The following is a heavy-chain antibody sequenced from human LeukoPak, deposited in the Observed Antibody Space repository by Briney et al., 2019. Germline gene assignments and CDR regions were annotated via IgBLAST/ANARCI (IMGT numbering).Heavy chain of an antibody. V-gene: IGHV1-24*01. D-gene: IGHD6-13*01. J-gene: IGHJ4*02. Sequence: GASVKVSCKVSGYTLTELSMHWVRQAPGKGLEWMGGFDPEDGETIYAQKFQGRVTMTEDTSTDTAYMELSSLRSEDTAVYYCATGVESSSWPLGDYWGQGTLVTVSS. CDR2: FDPEDGET. CDR3: ATGVESSSWPLGDY. CDR1: GYTLTELS.